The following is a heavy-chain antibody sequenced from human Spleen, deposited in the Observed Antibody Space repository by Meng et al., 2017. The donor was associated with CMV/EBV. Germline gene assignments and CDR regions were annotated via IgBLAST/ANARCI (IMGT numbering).Heavy chain of an antibody. J-gene: IGHJ4*02. CDR3: AKGQQQLARDFDY. CDR2: ISWDGGRL. Sequence: SCAASGFTFSSYWMHWVRQAPGKGLVWVSGISWDGGRLGYADSVKGRFTISRDNAKNSLYLQMNFLRAEDTALYYCAKGQQQLARDFDYWGQGTLVTVSS. V-gene: IGHV3-9*01. CDR1: GFTFSSYW. D-gene: IGHD6-13*01.